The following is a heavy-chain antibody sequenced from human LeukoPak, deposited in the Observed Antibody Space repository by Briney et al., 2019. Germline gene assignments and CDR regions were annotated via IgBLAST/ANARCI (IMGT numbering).Heavy chain of an antibody. Sequence: ASVKVSCKASGYTFTGYYMHWVRQAPGQGLEWMGWINPNSGGTNYAQKFQGRVTMTRDTSISTAYMELSGLRSDDTAVYYCASLPSGGSNDAFDIWGQGTMVTVSS. D-gene: IGHD3-10*01. CDR3: ASLPSGGSNDAFDI. CDR1: GYTFTGYY. V-gene: IGHV1-2*02. J-gene: IGHJ3*02. CDR2: INPNSGGT.